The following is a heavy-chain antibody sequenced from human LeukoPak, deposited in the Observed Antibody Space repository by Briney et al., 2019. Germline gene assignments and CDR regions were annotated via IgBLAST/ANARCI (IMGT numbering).Heavy chain of an antibody. CDR3: AREGIAAADDDTPFDYYYMDV. D-gene: IGHD6-13*01. CDR2: MNPNSGNT. V-gene: IGHV1-8*01. CDR1: GYTFTSYD. J-gene: IGHJ6*03. Sequence: ASVKVSCKASGYTFTSYDINWVRQATGQGLEWMGWMNPNSGNTGYAQKFQGRVTMTRNTSISTAYMELSSLRAEDTAVYYCAREGIAAADDDTPFDYYYMDVWGKGTTVTVSS.